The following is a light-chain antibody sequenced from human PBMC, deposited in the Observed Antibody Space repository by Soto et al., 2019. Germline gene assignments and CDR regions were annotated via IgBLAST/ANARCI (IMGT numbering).Light chain of an antibody. CDR2: DVS. CDR3: CSYRGTNTPV. J-gene: IGLJ2*01. V-gene: IGLV2-14*01. Sequence: QPVLTQPASVSGSPGQSITISCTGTSSDIGGYNYVSWYQQHPGKAPKLMIYDVSYRHSGVSYRFSGSKSGNMASLTISGIQADDESDYYCCSYRGTNTPVFGGGTKLTVL. CDR1: SSDIGGYNY.